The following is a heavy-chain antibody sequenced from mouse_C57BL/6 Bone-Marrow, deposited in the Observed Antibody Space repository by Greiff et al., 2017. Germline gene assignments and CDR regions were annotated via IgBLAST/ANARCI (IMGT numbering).Heavy chain of an antibody. Sequence: VQLQQSGAELVRPGASVKLSCTASGFNIKDDYMHWVKQRPEQGLEWIGWIDPENGDTEYASKFQGKATITADTSSNTAYLQLSSLTSEDTAVYYCTTLILLPYPSYWYFDVWGTGTTVTVSS. D-gene: IGHD1-1*01. CDR1: GFNIKDDY. CDR2: IDPENGDT. CDR3: TTLILLPYPSYWYFDV. V-gene: IGHV14-4*01. J-gene: IGHJ1*03.